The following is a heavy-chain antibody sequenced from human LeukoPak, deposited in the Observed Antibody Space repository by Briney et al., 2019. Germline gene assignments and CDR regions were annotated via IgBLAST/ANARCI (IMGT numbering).Heavy chain of an antibody. V-gene: IGHV5-51*01. CDR3: ARTLSYYGSGSGFYFDY. CDR2: IYPGDSDT. D-gene: IGHD3-10*01. Sequence: MPGESLKISCKGSGYNFTTYWIGWVRQMPGKGLEWMGIIYPGDSDTRYSPSFQGQVTISADKSISTAYLQWSSLKASDTAMYYCARTLSYYGSGSGFYFDYWGQGTLVTVSS. CDR1: GYNFTTYW. J-gene: IGHJ4*02.